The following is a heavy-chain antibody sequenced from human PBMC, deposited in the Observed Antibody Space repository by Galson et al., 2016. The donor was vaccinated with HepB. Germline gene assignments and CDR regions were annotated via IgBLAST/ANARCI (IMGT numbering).Heavy chain of an antibody. Sequence: SLRLSCAASGFTFSSYAMHWVRQAPGKGLEWVSSIGHSGGYIYYADSVKGRFTISRDNSNNTLYLQMNSLRAEDTAVYHCARHPDYYDNSGYLDYWGQGTLVTVSS. CDR2: IGHSGGYI. J-gene: IGHJ4*02. CDR3: ARHPDYYDNSGYLDY. CDR1: GFTFSSYA. V-gene: IGHV3-23*01. D-gene: IGHD3-22*01.